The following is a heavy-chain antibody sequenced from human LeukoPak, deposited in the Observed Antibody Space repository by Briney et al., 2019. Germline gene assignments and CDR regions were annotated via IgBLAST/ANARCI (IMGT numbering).Heavy chain of an antibody. V-gene: IGHV3-30*03. CDR3: ARPMVRGVNCYYYGMDA. J-gene: IGHJ6*02. CDR2: ISYDGSNK. Sequence: GGSLRLSCAASGFTFSSYGMHWVRQAPGKGLEWGAVISYDGSNKYYADSVKGRFTISRDNSKNTLYLQMNSLRAEDTAVYYCARPMVRGVNCYYYGMDAWGQGTTVTVSS. CDR1: GFTFSSYG. D-gene: IGHD3-10*01.